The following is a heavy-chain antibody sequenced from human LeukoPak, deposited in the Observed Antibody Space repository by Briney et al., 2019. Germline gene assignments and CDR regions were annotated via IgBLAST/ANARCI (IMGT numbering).Heavy chain of an antibody. D-gene: IGHD1-26*01. Sequence: HPGRSLRLSCPASGFIVSIYSMHSARLAPGKGLEWLAVMSYDESTKYNADSVEGRFVISRDNSKNTLYLQMNSLRVEDTAVYYCARDPELQNIHDAVDIWGQGTMVTVSS. J-gene: IGHJ3*02. CDR3: ARDPELQNIHDAVDI. CDR2: MSYDESTK. CDR1: GFIVSIYS. V-gene: IGHV3-30*09.